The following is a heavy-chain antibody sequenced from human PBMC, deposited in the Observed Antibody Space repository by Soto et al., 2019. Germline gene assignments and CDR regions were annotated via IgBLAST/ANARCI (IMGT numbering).Heavy chain of an antibody. V-gene: IGHV3-49*03. J-gene: IGHJ4*02. Sequence: GGSLRLSCTASGFTFGDYAMSWFRQAPGKGLEWVGFIRSKAYGGTTEYAASVKGRFTISRDDSKSIAYLQMNSLKTEDTAVYYCTRERDIVVVPAAPSFDYWGQGTLVTVPS. CDR1: GFTFGDYA. CDR3: TRERDIVVVPAAPSFDY. D-gene: IGHD2-2*01. CDR2: IRSKAYGGTT.